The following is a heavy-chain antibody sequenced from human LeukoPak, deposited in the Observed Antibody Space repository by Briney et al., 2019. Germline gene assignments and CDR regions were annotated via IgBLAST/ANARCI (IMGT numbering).Heavy chain of an antibody. CDR1: GFTFDDYG. Sequence: GGSLRLSCAASGFTFDDYGMSWVRQAPGKGLEWVSGINWNGATTNYADSVKGRFTISRDNAKNSLYLQMSSLRAEDTALYYCARGRDYGGNKWAFDYWGQGTLVTVSS. D-gene: IGHD4-23*01. J-gene: IGHJ4*02. V-gene: IGHV3-20*04. CDR2: INWNGATT. CDR3: ARGRDYGGNKWAFDY.